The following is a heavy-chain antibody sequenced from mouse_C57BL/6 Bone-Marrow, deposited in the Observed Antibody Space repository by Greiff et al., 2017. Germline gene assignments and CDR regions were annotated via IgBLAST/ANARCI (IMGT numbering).Heavy chain of an antibody. J-gene: IGHJ3*01. CDR3: ARWRDGYYPAY. V-gene: IGHV1-59*01. D-gene: IGHD2-3*01. CDR1: GYTFTSYW. CDR2: IDPSDSYT. Sequence: QVQLQQPGAELVRPGTSVKLSCKASGYTFTSYWMHWVKQRPGQGLEWIGVIDPSDSYTNYNQKFKGKATLTVDTASSTAYMQLSSLTSEDSAVYYCARWRDGYYPAYWGQGTLVTVSA.